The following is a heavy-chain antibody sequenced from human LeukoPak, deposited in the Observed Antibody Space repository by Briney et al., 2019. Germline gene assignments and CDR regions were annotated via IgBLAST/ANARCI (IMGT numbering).Heavy chain of an antibody. CDR1: GFTFSDYY. CDR2: ISNSGTTI. Sequence: GGSLRLSCAASGFTFSDYYMSWIRQAPGKGLEWVSYISNSGTTIYHADSVKGRFTISRDNAKNSLYLQMNSLRAEDTAMYYCARALAGFSFDPWGQGTLVTVSS. V-gene: IGHV3-11*01. D-gene: IGHD3-10*01. CDR3: ARALAGFSFDP. J-gene: IGHJ5*02.